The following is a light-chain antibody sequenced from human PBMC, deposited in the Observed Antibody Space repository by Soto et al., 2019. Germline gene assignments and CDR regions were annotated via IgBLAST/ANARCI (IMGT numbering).Light chain of an antibody. CDR1: QGISNY. Sequence: IQLAQSPSSLSASVGDRVASSCRASQGISNYLNWHQQKPGKAPKALIHDASNLATGVPSRFSGSGSGTDFTFTINSLQPEDIGTYYCQQYENLPSFGGGTKVDIK. CDR3: QQYENLPS. J-gene: IGKJ4*01. CDR2: DAS. V-gene: IGKV1-33*01.